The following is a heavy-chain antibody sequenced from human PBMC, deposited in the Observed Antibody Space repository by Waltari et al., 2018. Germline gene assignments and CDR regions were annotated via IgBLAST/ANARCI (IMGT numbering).Heavy chain of an antibody. Sequence: EVHLLESGGGLIQPGGSLRLSCAASGFNFGAFSMAWVRQSPGKGLGWVATINDKPHEPYYAESVKGRFTRSRDNSANSLFLQMTDLRGDDTALYYCAKGGGSWAFFDSWGQGTLVAVSS. D-gene: IGHD1-26*01. V-gene: IGHV3-23*01. CDR1: GFNFGAFS. CDR3: AKGGGSWAFFDS. CDR2: INDKPHEP. J-gene: IGHJ4*02.